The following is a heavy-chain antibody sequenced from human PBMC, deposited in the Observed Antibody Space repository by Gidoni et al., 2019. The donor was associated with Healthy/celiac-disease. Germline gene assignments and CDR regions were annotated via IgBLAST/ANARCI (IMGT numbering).Heavy chain of an antibody. Sequence: EVQLVQSGAEVKKPGESLKISCKGSGYSFTSYWIGWVRQMPGKGLEWMGIIYPGDSDPRYSPSFQGQVTISADKSISTAYLQWSSLKASDTAMYYCAGTTGIAVADPDAFDIWGQGTMVTVSS. CDR3: AGTTGIAVADPDAFDI. CDR1: GYSFTSYW. J-gene: IGHJ3*02. D-gene: IGHD6-19*01. CDR2: IYPGDSDP. V-gene: IGHV5-51*03.